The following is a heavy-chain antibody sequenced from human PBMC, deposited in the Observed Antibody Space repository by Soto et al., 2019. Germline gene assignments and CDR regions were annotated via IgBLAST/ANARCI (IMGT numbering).Heavy chain of an antibody. CDR3: AKDLRGGYEITEIDY. V-gene: IGHV3-30*18. J-gene: IGHJ4*02. Sequence: GGSLRLSCAASEFTFSSYGMQWVRQAPGKGLEWVAVISYDGSNKYYADSVKGRFTISRDNSKNTLYLQMNSLRAEDTAVYYCAKDLRGGYEITEIDYWGQGTLVTVSS. D-gene: IGHD5-12*01. CDR1: EFTFSSYG. CDR2: ISYDGSNK.